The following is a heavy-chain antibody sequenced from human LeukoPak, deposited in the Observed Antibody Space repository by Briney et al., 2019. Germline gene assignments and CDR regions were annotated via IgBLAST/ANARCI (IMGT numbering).Heavy chain of an antibody. CDR1: GFTFTNYW. V-gene: IGHV3-74*01. Sequence: GGSLRLSCAASGFTFTNYWMHWVRQAPGMGLVWVSRLPPDELDIIYADSVKGRFTVSRDNAKNTVYLQMNNLRAEDTAVYYCARRRIVGSIDDAFDIWGQGTMVTLSS. J-gene: IGHJ3*02. D-gene: IGHD1-26*01. CDR2: LPPDELDI. CDR3: ARRRIVGSIDDAFDI.